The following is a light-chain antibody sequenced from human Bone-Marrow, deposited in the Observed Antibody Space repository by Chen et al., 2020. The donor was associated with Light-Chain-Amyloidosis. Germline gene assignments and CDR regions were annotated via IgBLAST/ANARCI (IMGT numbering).Light chain of an antibody. Sequence: QSVLTQPPSVSGAPGQRVTISCTGSSANIGAGYDVHWYQQLPGTAPKLLIYGNSNRTSGVPDRYSGAKSGTSASLAITGLQAEDEADYNCQSYDSSLSGWVFGGGTKLTVL. V-gene: IGLV1-40*01. CDR2: GNS. J-gene: IGLJ3*02. CDR1: SANIGAGYD. CDR3: QSYDSSLSGWV.